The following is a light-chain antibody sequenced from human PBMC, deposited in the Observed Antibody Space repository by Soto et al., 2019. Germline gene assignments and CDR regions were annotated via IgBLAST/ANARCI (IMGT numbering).Light chain of an antibody. Sequence: QSVLTQPPSASGTPGQRVTISCSGSSSNIGSNYVYWYQQLPGTAPKLLIYRNNQRPSGVPDRFSGSKSGTSASLAISGLRSEDEADYYCAAGDDTLSGRYLFGTGT. CDR1: SSNIGSNY. J-gene: IGLJ1*01. CDR2: RNN. V-gene: IGLV1-47*01. CDR3: AAGDDTLSGRYL.